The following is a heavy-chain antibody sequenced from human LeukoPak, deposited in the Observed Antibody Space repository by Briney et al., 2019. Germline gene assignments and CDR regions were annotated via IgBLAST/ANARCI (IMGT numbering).Heavy chain of an antibody. CDR3: ARDRDYSNTERGFDY. J-gene: IGHJ4*02. D-gene: IGHD4-11*01. V-gene: IGHV1-2*02. CDR2: INPNSGET. CDR1: GYTFTDYY. Sequence: ASVKVSRKTSGYTFTDYYIRWVRQAPGQGLEWMGWINPNSGETNSAQKFQGRVTMTGDTSISTAYMELRRVTSDDTAVYYCARDRDYSNTERGFDYWGQGTLVIVSS.